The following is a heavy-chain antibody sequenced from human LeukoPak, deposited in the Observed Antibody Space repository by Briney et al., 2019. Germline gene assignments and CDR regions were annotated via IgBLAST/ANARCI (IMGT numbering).Heavy chain of an antibody. J-gene: IGHJ4*02. Sequence: PSETLSLTCAVAGGSISSSSYYWGWIRQPPGKGLECIGSIYYSGSTYYNPSLKSRVTMSIDTSKNQFSLKLSSVTAADTAIYYCARTLNPPNLNWYLDYWGQGILVTVSS. CDR3: ARTLNPPNLNWYLDY. D-gene: IGHD1-1*01. V-gene: IGHV4-39*07. CDR1: GGSISSSSYY. CDR2: IYYSGST.